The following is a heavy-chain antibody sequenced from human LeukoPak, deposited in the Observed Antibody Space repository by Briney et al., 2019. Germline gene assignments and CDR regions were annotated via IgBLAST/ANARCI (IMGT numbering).Heavy chain of an antibody. D-gene: IGHD5-18*01. Sequence: ASVKVSCKASGYTFTSYGISWVRQAPGQGLEWMGWISAYNGNTNYAQKLQGRVTMTTDTSTSTAYMELRSLRSDDTAVYCCGDSYGPQAPLYYWGQGTLVTVSS. CDR2: ISAYNGNT. V-gene: IGHV1-18*01. CDR1: GYTFTSYG. J-gene: IGHJ4*02. CDR3: GDSYGPQAPLYY.